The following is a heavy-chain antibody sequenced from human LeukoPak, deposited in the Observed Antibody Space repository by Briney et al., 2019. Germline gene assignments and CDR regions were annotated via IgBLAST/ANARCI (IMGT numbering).Heavy chain of an antibody. Sequence: GGSLRVSCAASGFTFSSYWMSWVRQAPGKGLEWVANIKQDGSEKYYVDSVKGRFTISRDNAKNSLYLQMNSLRAEDTAVYYCARGDYYDFWSGPEGFDPWGQGTLVTVSS. CDR3: ARGDYYDFWSGPEGFDP. CDR1: GFTFSSYW. J-gene: IGHJ5*02. V-gene: IGHV3-7*01. D-gene: IGHD3-3*01. CDR2: IKQDGSEK.